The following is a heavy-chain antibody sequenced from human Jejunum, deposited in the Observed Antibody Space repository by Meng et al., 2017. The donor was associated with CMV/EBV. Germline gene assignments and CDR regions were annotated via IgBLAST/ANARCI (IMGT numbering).Heavy chain of an antibody. CDR2: IRGKAHSYAT. Sequence: FTFSGSAVHWVRPASGEGLEWVGRIRGKAHSYATAYAASVKGRFTISRDDSKNTAYLQMNSLKTEDTAVYYCTRADSSNYGSLFDYWGQGTLVTVSS. J-gene: IGHJ4*02. CDR3: TRADSSNYGSLFDY. D-gene: IGHD4-11*01. CDR1: FTFSGSA. V-gene: IGHV3-73*01.